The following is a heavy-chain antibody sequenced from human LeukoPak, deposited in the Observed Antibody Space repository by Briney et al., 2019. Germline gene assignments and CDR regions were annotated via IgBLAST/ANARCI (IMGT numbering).Heavy chain of an antibody. J-gene: IGHJ4*02. V-gene: IGHV3-33*01. D-gene: IGHD4-17*01. CDR3: AREVTTGTFDY. CDR2: IWYDGSNK. Sequence: GGSLRLSCAASGFTLSSYGMHWVRQAPGKGLEWVAVIWYDGSNKYYADSVKGRFTISRDNSKNTLYLQMNSLRAEDTAVYYCAREVTTGTFDYWGQGTLVTVSS. CDR1: GFTLSSYG.